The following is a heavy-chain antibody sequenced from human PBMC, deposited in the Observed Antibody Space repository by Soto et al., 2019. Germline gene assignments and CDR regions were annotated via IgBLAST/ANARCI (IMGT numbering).Heavy chain of an antibody. Sequence: QVHLVQSGAEVKKPGASVKVSCKGSGYAFTTYGITWVRQAPGQGLAWMGWISAHNGNTNYAQKLQGRVTVTRDTSTSTAYRELRSLRSDDTDVYYCARGRYGDYWGQGALVTVSS. CDR3: ARGRYGDY. V-gene: IGHV1-18*01. J-gene: IGHJ4*02. D-gene: IGHD1-1*01. CDR2: ISAHNGNT. CDR1: GYAFTTYG.